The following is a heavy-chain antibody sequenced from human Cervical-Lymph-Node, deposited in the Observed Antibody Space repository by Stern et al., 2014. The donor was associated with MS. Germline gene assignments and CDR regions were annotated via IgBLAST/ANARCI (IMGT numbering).Heavy chain of an antibody. D-gene: IGHD1/OR15-1a*01. CDR2: ISYDGETK. CDR1: GSGFTLTYHS. Sequence: QVQLGESGGGVVQPGKSLRLSCAASGSGFTLTYHSLHWVRQAPGKGLEWVAGISYDGETKYSADSVKGRITISRDNSKDTLYLQINSLRAEDTAVYYCARGRTTTMFSSCDTWGQGTLVIVSS. J-gene: IGHJ5*02. CDR3: ARGRTTTMFSSCDT. V-gene: IGHV3-30*01.